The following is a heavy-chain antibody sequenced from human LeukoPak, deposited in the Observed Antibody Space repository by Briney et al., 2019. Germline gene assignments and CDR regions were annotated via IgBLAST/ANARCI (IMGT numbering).Heavy chain of an antibody. CDR3: VRRGDASSGWGDHDY. CDR2: IGGSGDKT. V-gene: IGHV3-23*01. J-gene: IGHJ4*02. Sequence: GGSLRLSCAASGFTFNRNAISWVRQAPGKGLEWVSTIGGSGDKTFYADSVKGRFTISRDKSKNMLHLQMSSLTGEDTALYYRVRRGDASSGWGDHDYWGQGALVTVSS. CDR1: GFTFNRNA. D-gene: IGHD6-19*01.